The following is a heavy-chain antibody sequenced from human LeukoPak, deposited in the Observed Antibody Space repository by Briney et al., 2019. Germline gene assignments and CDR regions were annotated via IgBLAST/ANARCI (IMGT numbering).Heavy chain of an antibody. D-gene: IGHD6-6*01. CDR1: GFTFSNYG. CDR2: ISYDGSNK. V-gene: IGHV3-30*18. CDR3: AKDIAARPVDY. Sequence: GGSLRLSCAGSGFTFSNYGMHWVRQAPGKGLEWVTLISYDGSNKYYADSVKGRFTISRDNSKNTLYLQMNSLRAEDTAVYYCAKDIAARPVDYWGQGTLVTVSS. J-gene: IGHJ4*02.